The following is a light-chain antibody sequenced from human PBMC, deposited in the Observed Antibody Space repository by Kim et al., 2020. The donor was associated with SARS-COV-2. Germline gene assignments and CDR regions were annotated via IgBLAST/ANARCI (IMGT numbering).Light chain of an antibody. J-gene: IGKJ2*01. CDR3: MQGALGYT. V-gene: IGKV2-30*02. CDR2: QVS. CDR1: QSLVRSDGNTY. Sequence: GQPASISCRSSQSLVRSDGNTYLNWYQQRPGQSPKRLIYQVSKRDSGVPDRFSGSGSGTDFTLKISRVEAEDVGIYFCMQGALGYTFGQGTKL.